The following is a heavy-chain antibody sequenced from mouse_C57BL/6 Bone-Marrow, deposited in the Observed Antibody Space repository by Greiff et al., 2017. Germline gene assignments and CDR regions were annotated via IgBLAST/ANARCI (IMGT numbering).Heavy chain of an antibody. J-gene: IGHJ3*01. D-gene: IGHD1-1*01. Sequence: EVQLQQSVAELVRPGASVKLSCTASGFNIKNTYMHWVKQRPEQGLEWIGRIDPANGNTKYAPKFQGKATITADTSSNTAYLQLSSQTSEDTAIYYCARGEVTTVVPFAYWGQGTLVTVSA. CDR1: GFNIKNTY. CDR2: IDPANGNT. V-gene: IGHV14-3*01. CDR3: ARGEVTTVVPFAY.